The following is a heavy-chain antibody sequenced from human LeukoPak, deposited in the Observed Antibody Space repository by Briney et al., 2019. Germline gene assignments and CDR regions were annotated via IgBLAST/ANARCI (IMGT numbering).Heavy chain of an antibody. CDR1: GYSISSGYY. D-gene: IGHD3-16*02. V-gene: IGHV4-38-2*02. J-gene: IGHJ4*02. Sequence: SETLSLTCTVSGYSISSGYYWGWIRQPPGKGLEWIGSIYHSGSTYYNPSLKSRVTISVDTSENQFSLKLSSVTAADTAVYYCARQRGLRLGELSLLQAPYGYWGQGTLVTVSS. CDR2: IYHSGST. CDR3: ARQRGLRLGELSLLQAPYGY.